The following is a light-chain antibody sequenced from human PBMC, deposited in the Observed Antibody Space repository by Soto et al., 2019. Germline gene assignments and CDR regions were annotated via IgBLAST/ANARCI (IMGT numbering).Light chain of an antibody. CDR2: TAS. CDR1: QSISGF. J-gene: IGKJ2*01. Sequence: DIQMTQSPSTLSASVGDRVTITCRASQSISGFLAWYQQQPGRAPKLLIYTASTLASGVPSRFSGSGSETEFTLTISRLQPDDFATYYCQQYKYYSTFGQGTKLEIK. CDR3: QQYKYYST. V-gene: IGKV1-5*03.